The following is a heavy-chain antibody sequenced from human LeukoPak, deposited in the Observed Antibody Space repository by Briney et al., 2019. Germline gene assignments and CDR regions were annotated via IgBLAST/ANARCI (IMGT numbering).Heavy chain of an antibody. CDR2: MNPNSGST. CDR3: ARVLRGLWFGELLYAGGKMDV. CDR1: GYTFTSYD. J-gene: IGHJ6*04. Sequence: GASVKVSCKASGYTFTSYDINWVRQATGQGLEWMGWMNPNSGSTSYAQKFQGRVTITRNTSISTAYMELSSLRSEDTAVYYCARVLRGLWFGELLYAGGKMDVWGKGTTVTVSS. D-gene: IGHD3-10*01. V-gene: IGHV1-8*03.